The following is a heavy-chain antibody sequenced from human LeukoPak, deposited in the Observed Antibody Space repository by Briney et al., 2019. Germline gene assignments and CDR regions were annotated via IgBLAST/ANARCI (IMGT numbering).Heavy chain of an antibody. V-gene: IGHV1-18*01. Sequence: ASVKVSCKASGYTFTSYGISWVRQAPGQGLEWMGWISAYNGNTNYAQKLQGRVTMTTDTSTSTAYMELRSLRSDDTAVYYCARAPDYYYDSSGPHFDYWGQGTLVTVSS. CDR2: ISAYNGNT. D-gene: IGHD3-22*01. J-gene: IGHJ4*02. CDR1: GYTFTSYG. CDR3: ARAPDYYYDSSGPHFDY.